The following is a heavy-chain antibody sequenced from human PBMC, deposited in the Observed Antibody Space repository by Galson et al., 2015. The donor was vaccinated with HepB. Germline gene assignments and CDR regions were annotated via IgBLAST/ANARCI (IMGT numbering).Heavy chain of an antibody. J-gene: IGHJ4*02. V-gene: IGHV3-23*01. CDR1: GFTFRNYA. D-gene: IGHD3-3*01. CDR2: INGGGGTA. CDR3: AKGRGVEATPHTFDF. Sequence: SLRLSCAASGFTFRNYAMSWVRQAPGKGLEWVSTINGGGGTAYYADSVRGRASISRDYSDNTLYLQMNSLRADDTALYYCAKGRGVEATPHTFDFWGQGTLVTVSS.